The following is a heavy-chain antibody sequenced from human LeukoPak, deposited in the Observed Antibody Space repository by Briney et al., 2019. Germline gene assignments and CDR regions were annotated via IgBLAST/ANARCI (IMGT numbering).Heavy chain of an antibody. CDR1: GFTFSSYA. D-gene: IGHD1-7*01. Sequence: TGGSLRLSCAASGFTFSSYAMSWLRQAPGKGLEWVSAISGSGGNTYYADSVKGRFTISRDNSKNTLYLQMNSLRAEDTAVYYCARYNWNYGSWFDPWGQGTLVTVSS. V-gene: IGHV3-23*01. CDR3: ARYNWNYGSWFDP. J-gene: IGHJ5*02. CDR2: ISGSGGNT.